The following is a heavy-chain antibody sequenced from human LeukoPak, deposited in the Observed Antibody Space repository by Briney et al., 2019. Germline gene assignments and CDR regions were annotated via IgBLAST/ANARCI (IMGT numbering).Heavy chain of an antibody. CDR1: GGTFSSSA. J-gene: IGHJ6*02. V-gene: IGHV1-69*04. CDR3: ARRGYSGGMDV. Sequence: SVKVSCKAPGGTFSSSAICWVRQAPGQGVEWMGRTIPILGIANDAQKFQGRVTITADKSTSTAYMELSSLRSEDTAVYYCARRGYSGGMDVWGQGTTVTVSS. CDR2: TIPILGIA. D-gene: IGHD5-12*01.